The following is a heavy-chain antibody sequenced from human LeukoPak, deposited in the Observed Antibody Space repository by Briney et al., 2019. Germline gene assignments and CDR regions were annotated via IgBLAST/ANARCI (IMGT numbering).Heavy chain of an antibody. CDR3: ARAGSYYVPYFEY. J-gene: IGHJ4*02. Sequence: EASVKVSCKASGGTFSSYAISWVRQAPGQGLEWMGRIIPIFGIANYAQKFQGRVTITADKSTSTAYMELSSLRSEDTAVYYCARAGSYYVPYFEYWGQGTLVTVSS. D-gene: IGHD1-26*01. V-gene: IGHV1-69*04. CDR1: GGTFSSYA. CDR2: IIPIFGIA.